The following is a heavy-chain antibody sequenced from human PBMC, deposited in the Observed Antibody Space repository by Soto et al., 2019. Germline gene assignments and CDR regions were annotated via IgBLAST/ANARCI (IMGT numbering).Heavy chain of an antibody. D-gene: IGHD2-8*01. CDR1: GGSFSGYY. J-gene: IGHJ5*02. Sequence: QVQLQQWGAGLLKPSETLSLTCAVYGGSFSGYYWSWIRQPPGKGLEWIGEINHSGSTNYNPSLKRRVTISVDTSKNQFSLKLSSVTAADTAVYYCARVGYCTNGVCRRWFDPWGQGTLVTVSS. V-gene: IGHV4-34*01. CDR2: INHSGST. CDR3: ARVGYCTNGVCRRWFDP.